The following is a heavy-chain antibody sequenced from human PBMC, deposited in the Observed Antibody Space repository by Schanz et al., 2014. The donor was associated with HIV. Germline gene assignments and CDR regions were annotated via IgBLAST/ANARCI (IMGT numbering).Heavy chain of an antibody. CDR2: INSDGSST. J-gene: IGHJ3*01. CDR1: GFTFSTYW. Sequence: EVQLVESGGGLVQPGGSLRLSCAASGFTFSTYWMHWVRQAPGKGLVWVSRINSDGSSTSYADSVKGRFTISRDNAKNTLYLQMSSLRAEDTAVYYCSRVGGWGAFDFWGQGTMLTVSS. D-gene: IGHD3-10*01. V-gene: IGHV3-74*01. CDR3: SRVGGWGAFDF.